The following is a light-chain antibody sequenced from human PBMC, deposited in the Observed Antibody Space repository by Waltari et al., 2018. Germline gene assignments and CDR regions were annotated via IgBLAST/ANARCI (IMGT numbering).Light chain of an antibody. CDR3: QQYYSTPRT. Sequence: IAMTQSPDPLPVSLGARSTIHCKSSQSVLYSSNNKNYLAWYQQKPGQPPKLLIYWASTRESGVPDRFSGSGSGTDFTLTISSLQAEDVAVYYCQQYYSTPRTFGQGTKLEIK. CDR2: WAS. J-gene: IGKJ2*01. V-gene: IGKV4-1*01. CDR1: QSVLYSSNNKNY.